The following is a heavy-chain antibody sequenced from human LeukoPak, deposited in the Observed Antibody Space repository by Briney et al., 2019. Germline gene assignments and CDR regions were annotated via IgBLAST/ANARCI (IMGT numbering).Heavy chain of an antibody. Sequence: PSETLPLTCTVSGGSISSSSYYWGWIRQPPGKGLEWIGSIYYSGSTYYNPSLKSRVTISVDTSKNQFSLKLSSVTAADTAVYYCARLPYDILTGQPPNWFDPWGQGTLVTVSS. CDR3: ARLPYDILTGQPPNWFDP. V-gene: IGHV4-39*01. CDR1: GGSISSSSYY. J-gene: IGHJ5*02. CDR2: IYYSGST. D-gene: IGHD3-9*01.